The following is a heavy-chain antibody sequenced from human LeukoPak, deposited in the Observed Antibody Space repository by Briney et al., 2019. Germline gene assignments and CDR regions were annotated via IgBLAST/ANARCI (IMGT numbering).Heavy chain of an antibody. J-gene: IGHJ4*02. D-gene: IGHD3-10*01. CDR1: GGSIGSYF. CDR3: ARGRFGELIFDY. V-gene: IGHV4-59*01. Sequence: SETLSLTCTVSGGSIGSYFWSWIRQPPGKGLEWIGYISSSGSTDYNPSLKSRVTMSVDTSKNQFSLNLNSVTAADTAVYYCARGRFGELIFDYWGQGTLVTVSS. CDR2: ISSSGST.